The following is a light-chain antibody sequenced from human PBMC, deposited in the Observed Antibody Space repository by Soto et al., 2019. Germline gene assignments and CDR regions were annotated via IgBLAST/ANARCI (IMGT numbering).Light chain of an antibody. CDR3: QQANSFPIT. Sequence: DIPMTQSPSTLSASVGDRVTITCGASQTISNSLNWYQQKPGKAPKLLISVAASLQSGVPSRFSGSGYGTDFTLTISSLQPEDFATYYCQQANSFPITFGQGTRLEIK. J-gene: IGKJ5*01. CDR1: QTISNS. CDR2: VAA. V-gene: IGKV1-39*01.